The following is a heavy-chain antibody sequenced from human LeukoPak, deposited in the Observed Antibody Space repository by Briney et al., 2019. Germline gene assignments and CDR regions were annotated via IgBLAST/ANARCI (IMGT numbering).Heavy chain of an antibody. CDR3: ARDSPLTMLRGPFDY. J-gene: IGHJ4*02. CDR2: INHSGST. Sequence: PSETLSLTCAVYGGSFSGYYWSWIRQPPGKGLEWIGEINHSGSTNYNPSLKSRVTISVDTSKNQFSLKLSSVTAADTAVYYCARDSPLTMLRGPFDYWGQGTLVTVSS. CDR1: GGSFSGYY. V-gene: IGHV4-34*01. D-gene: IGHD3-10*01.